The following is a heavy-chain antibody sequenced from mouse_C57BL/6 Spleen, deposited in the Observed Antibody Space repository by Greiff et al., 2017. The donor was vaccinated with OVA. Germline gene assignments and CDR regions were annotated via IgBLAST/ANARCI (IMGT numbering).Heavy chain of an antibody. D-gene: IGHD1-1*01. CDR3: ARWEDYYGSSFAY. J-gene: IGHJ3*01. Sequence: QVQLQQPGAELVMPGASVKLSCKASGYTFTSYWMHWVKQRPGQGIEWIGEIDPSDSYTNYNQKFKGKSTLTVDKSSSTAYMQLSSLTSEDSAVYYCARWEDYYGSSFAYWGQGTLVTVSA. CDR2: IDPSDSYT. V-gene: IGHV1-69*01. CDR1: GYTFTSYW.